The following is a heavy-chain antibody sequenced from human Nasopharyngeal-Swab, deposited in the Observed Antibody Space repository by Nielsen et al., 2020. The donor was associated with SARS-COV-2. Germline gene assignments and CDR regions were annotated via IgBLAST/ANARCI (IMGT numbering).Heavy chain of an antibody. V-gene: IGHV4-39*01. J-gene: IGHJ4*02. CDR3: ARRGEGGSSSCYFDY. CDR2: IYYSGST. Sequence: SETLSLTCTVSGGSISSSSYYWGWIRQPPGKGLEWIGSIYYSGSTYYNPSLKSRVTISVDTSKNQFSLKLSSVTAADPAVYYCARRGEGGSSSCYFDYWGQGTLVTVSS. CDR1: GGSISSSSYY. D-gene: IGHD6-6*01.